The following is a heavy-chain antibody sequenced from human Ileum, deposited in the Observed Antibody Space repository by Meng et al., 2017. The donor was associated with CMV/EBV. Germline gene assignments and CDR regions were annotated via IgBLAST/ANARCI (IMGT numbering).Heavy chain of an antibody. D-gene: IGHD3-16*02. J-gene: IGHJ4*02. CDR1: GFTFSSYS. CDR2: ISTSYSYI. CDR3: ARDRVSYTTSSDPVDC. V-gene: IGHV3-21*01. Sequence: GESLKISCAASGFTFSSYSMNWVRQAPGKELEWVSSISTSYSYIYSGDSVKGRFTISRDNAKNSLYLQMNSLRVEDTAVYYCARDRVSYTTSSDPVDCWGQGTLVTVSS.